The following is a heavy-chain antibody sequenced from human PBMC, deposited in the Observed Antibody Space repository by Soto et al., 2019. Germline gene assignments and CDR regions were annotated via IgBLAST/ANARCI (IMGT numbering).Heavy chain of an antibody. CDR1: GFTFSSYG. Sequence: QVQLVESGGGVVQPGRSLRLSCAASGFTFSSYGMHWVRQAPGKGLEWVAVISYDGSNKYYADSVKGRFTISRDNSKNTLYLQMNSLRAEDTAVYYCAKARIVGATTNYYYGMDVWGQGTTVTVSS. V-gene: IGHV3-30*18. CDR2: ISYDGSNK. CDR3: AKARIVGATTNYYYGMDV. D-gene: IGHD1-26*01. J-gene: IGHJ6*02.